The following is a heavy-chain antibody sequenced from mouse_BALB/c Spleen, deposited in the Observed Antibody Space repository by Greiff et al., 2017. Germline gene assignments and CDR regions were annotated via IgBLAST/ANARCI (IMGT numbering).Heavy chain of an antibody. CDR3: ARTLWGDWFAY. CDR1: GYTFTSYN. V-gene: IGHV1-12*01. Sequence: QVQLQQPGAELVKPGASVKMSCKASGYTFTSYNMHWVKQTPGQGLEWIGAIYPGNGDTSYNQKFKGKATLTADKSSSTAYMQLSSLTSEDSAVYYCARTLWGDWFAYWGQGTLVTVSA. D-gene: IGHD1-1*02. J-gene: IGHJ3*01. CDR2: IYPGNGDT.